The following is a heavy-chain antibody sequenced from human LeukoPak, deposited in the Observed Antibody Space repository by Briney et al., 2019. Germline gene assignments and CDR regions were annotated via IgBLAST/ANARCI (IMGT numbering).Heavy chain of an antibody. V-gene: IGHV3-7*03. Sequence: GGSLRLSCEGSGFIFSNYWMSWVRQAPGKGLEWVANIQQHGSETYYGDSVKGRFTISRDNSKNTLYLQMNSLRAEDTAVYYCARDQPNGENSYGPFDYWGQGTLVTVSS. CDR1: GFIFSNYW. J-gene: IGHJ4*02. CDR3: ARDQPNGENSYGPFDY. D-gene: IGHD5-18*01. CDR2: IQQHGSET.